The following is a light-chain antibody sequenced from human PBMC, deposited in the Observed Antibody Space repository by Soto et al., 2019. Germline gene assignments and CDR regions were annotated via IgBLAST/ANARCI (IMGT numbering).Light chain of an antibody. Sequence: QSALTQPASVSGSPGQSITISCTGSSSDVGDYNYVSWYQQHPGKAPKLMIYEVNNRPSGVSNRFSGSKSGNTASLTISGRHAEDEADYYCCSYTATTSPYVFGTGTKVTVL. CDR1: SSDVGDYNY. V-gene: IGLV2-14*01. CDR2: EVN. CDR3: CSYTATTSPYV. J-gene: IGLJ1*01.